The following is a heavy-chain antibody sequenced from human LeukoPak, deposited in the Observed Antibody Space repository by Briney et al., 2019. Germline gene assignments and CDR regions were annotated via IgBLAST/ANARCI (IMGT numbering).Heavy chain of an antibody. CDR2: INPSGGST. D-gene: IGHD5-24*01. CDR1: GYTFTSYY. V-gene: IGHV1-46*01. Sequence: GASVKVSCKASGYTFTSYYMHWVRQAPGQGLEWMGIINPSGGSTNYAQKFQGRVTITADESTSTAYMELSSLRSEDTAVYYCARAGVGLVATTKNPWAAFDYWGQGTLVTVSS. CDR3: ARAGVGLVATTKNPWAAFDY. J-gene: IGHJ4*02.